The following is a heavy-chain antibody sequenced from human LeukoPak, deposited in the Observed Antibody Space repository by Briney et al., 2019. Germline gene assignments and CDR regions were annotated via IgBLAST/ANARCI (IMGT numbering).Heavy chain of an antibody. V-gene: IGHV3-23*01. CDR2: VSGSGGET. CDR1: GFTFANYA. CDR3: AKMKVGGPPLTTRTYGMDV. J-gene: IGHJ6*02. D-gene: IGHD2-15*01. Sequence: GGSLRLSCAASGFTFANYAMSWVRQAPGKGLEWVSSVSGSGGETHSTDSVKGRFTISRDNSKNTLYLQMNSLRAEDTAVYYCAKMKVGGPPLTTRTYGMDVWGQGTTVTVSS.